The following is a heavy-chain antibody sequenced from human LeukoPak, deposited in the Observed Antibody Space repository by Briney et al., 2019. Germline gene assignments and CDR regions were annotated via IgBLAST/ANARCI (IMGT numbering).Heavy chain of an antibody. V-gene: IGHV3-23*01. CDR1: GFIFRSFW. CDR3: AKDLELSSTSCSVFDY. D-gene: IGHD2-2*01. Sequence: GGSLRLSCAASGFIFRSFWMSWVRQAPGKGLEWVSAISGSGGSTYYADSVKGRFTISRDNSKNTLYLQMNSLRAEDTAVYYCAKDLELSSTSCSVFDYWGQGTLVTVSS. CDR2: ISGSGGST. J-gene: IGHJ4*02.